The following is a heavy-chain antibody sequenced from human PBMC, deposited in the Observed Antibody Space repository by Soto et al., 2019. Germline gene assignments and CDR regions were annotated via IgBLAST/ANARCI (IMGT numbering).Heavy chain of an antibody. J-gene: IGHJ4*02. Sequence: HPGGSLRLSCAASGFTFSSYAMHWVRQAPGKGLEWVAVISYDGSNKYYADSVKGRFTISRDNSKNTLYLQMNSLRAEDTAVYYCARDISPPSSGWYIDYWGQGTLVTVSS. V-gene: IGHV3-30-3*01. CDR2: ISYDGSNK. CDR3: ARDISPPSSGWYIDY. CDR1: GFTFSSYA. D-gene: IGHD6-19*01.